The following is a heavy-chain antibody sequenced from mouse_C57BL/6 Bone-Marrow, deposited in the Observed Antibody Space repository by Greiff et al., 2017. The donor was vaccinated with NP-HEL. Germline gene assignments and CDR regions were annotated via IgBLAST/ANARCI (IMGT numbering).Heavy chain of an antibody. CDR2: ISSGGSYT. Sequence: EVMLVESGGDLVKPGGSLKLSCAASGFTFSSYGMSWVRQTPDKRLEWLATISSGGSYTYYPDSVKGRFTIPRDNAKKTLYLQMSSLKSEDTAMYYCARGRGRALYYYAMDYWGQGTSVTVSS. J-gene: IGHJ4*01. CDR3: ARGRGRALYYYAMDY. V-gene: IGHV5-6*01. D-gene: IGHD1-1*01. CDR1: GFTFSSYG.